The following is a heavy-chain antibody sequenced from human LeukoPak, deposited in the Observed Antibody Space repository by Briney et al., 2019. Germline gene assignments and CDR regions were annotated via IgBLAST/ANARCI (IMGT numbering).Heavy chain of an antibody. D-gene: IGHD6-19*01. CDR3: ARTGHSSGWSAYFDY. CDR2: IKQTGSEK. Sequence: GGSLRLSCATSGFTFSSYWMSWVRQAPGQGLEWVANIKQTGSEKYYVDSVKGRFTISRDDAKNSLYLQMNSLRVEDTAVYYCARTGHSSGWSAYFDYWGQGTLVTVSS. CDR1: GFTFSSYW. V-gene: IGHV3-7*01. J-gene: IGHJ4*02.